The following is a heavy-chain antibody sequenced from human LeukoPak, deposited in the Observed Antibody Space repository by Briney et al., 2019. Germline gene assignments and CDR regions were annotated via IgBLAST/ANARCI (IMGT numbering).Heavy chain of an antibody. CDR2: IYYSGST. D-gene: IGHD2/OR15-2a*01. Sequence: SETLSLTCTVSGGSISSYYWSWIRQPPGKGLEWIGYIYYSGSTNYNPSLKSRVTISVDTSKNQFSLKLSSVTAADTAVYYCARGRLSPLHVYYYYGMDVWGQGTTVTVSS. CDR1: GGSISSYY. J-gene: IGHJ6*02. V-gene: IGHV4-59*12. CDR3: ARGRLSPLHVYYYYGMDV.